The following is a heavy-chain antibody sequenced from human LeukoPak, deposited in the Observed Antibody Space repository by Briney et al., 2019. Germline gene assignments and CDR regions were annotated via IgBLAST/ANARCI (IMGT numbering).Heavy chain of an antibody. Sequence: SVKVSCKASGGTFSSYAISWVRQAPGQGLEWMGGIIPNFGTANYAQKFQGRVTITTDESTSTAYMELSSLRSEDTAVYYCARDRGKMATIIPYAGFDPWGQGTLVTVSS. CDR1: GGTFSSYA. V-gene: IGHV1-69*05. J-gene: IGHJ5*02. CDR3: ARDRGKMATIIPYAGFDP. D-gene: IGHD5-24*01. CDR2: IIPNFGTA.